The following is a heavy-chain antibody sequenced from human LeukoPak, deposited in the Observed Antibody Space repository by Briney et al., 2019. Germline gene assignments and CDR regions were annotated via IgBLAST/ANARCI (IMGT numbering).Heavy chain of an antibody. D-gene: IGHD3-22*01. CDR1: GGTFSSYA. CDR2: IIPIFGTA. J-gene: IGHJ4*02. V-gene: IGHV1-69*13. CDR3: ARSDYYDSSGYSDY. Sequence: SVKVSCKASGGTFSSYALSWVRQAPGQGLEWMGGIIPIFGTANYAQKFQGRVTITADESTSTAYMELSSLRSEDTAVYYCARSDYYDSSGYSDYWGQGTLVTVSS.